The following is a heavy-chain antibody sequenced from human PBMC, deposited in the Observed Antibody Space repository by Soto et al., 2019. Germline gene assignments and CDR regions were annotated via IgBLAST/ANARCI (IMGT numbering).Heavy chain of an antibody. CDR1: GFTVSSNY. D-gene: IGHD6-13*01. Sequence: GGSLRLSCAASGFTVSSNYMSWVRQAPGKGLEWVSVIYSGGSTYYADSVKGRFTISRDNSKNTLYLQMNSLRVEDTAVYYCAKGGSWPYYGMDVWGQGTTVTVSS. CDR3: AKGGSWPYYGMDV. V-gene: IGHV3-53*01. J-gene: IGHJ6*02. CDR2: IYSGGST.